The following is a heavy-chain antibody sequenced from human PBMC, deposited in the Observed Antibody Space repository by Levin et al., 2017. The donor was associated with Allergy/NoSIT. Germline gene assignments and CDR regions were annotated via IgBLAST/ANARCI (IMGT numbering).Heavy chain of an antibody. CDR1: GYSFTSYW. V-gene: IGHV5-10-1*01. CDR2: IDPSDSYT. CDR3: AQTGYYGSGSSDY. Sequence: AGGSLRLSCKGSGYSFTSYWISWVRQMPGKGLEWMGRIDPSDSYTNYSPSFQGHVTISADKSISTAYLQWSSLKASDTAMYYCAQTGYYGSGSSDYWGQGTLVTVSS. D-gene: IGHD3-10*01. J-gene: IGHJ4*02.